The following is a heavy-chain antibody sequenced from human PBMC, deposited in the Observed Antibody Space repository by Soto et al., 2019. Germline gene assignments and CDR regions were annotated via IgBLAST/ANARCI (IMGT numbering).Heavy chain of an antibody. Sequence: QITLKESGPTLVKPTQTLTLTCTFSGFSLNTRGVGVGWIRQPPGKALEWLALIYWDDDKRYSPSLSDRVTVTKDTSKNQVVLTLTNMDPVDTATYYCAHAFFTLWGYGMDVWGQGTTVTASS. J-gene: IGHJ6*02. CDR2: IYWDDDK. D-gene: IGHD3-16*01. V-gene: IGHV2-5*02. CDR1: GFSLNTRGVG. CDR3: AHAFFTLWGYGMDV.